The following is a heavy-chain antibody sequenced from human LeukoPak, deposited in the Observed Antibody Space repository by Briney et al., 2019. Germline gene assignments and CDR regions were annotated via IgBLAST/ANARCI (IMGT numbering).Heavy chain of an antibody. CDR2: INPNSGGT. CDR3: ARERTAGYCSSTSCRNWFDP. CDR1: GYTFTGYY. V-gene: IGHV1-2*02. J-gene: IGHJ5*02. D-gene: IGHD2-2*01. Sequence: ASVTVSCKASGYTFTGYYMHWVRQAPGQGLEWMGWINPNSGGTNYAQKFQGRVTMTRDTSISTAYMELSRLRSDDTAVYYCARERTAGYCSSTSCRNWFDPWGQGTLVTVSS.